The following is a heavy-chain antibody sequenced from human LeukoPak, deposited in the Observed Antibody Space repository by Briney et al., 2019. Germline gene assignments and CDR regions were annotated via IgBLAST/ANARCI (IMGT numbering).Heavy chain of an antibody. V-gene: IGHV3-23*01. Sequence: PGGSLRLSCAASGFTFSSYAMSWVRQAPGKGLEWVSAISGSGGSTYYADSVKGRFTISRDNSKSTLYLQMNSLRAENTAVYYCAKDRPQYSSSYKGRFDYWGQGTLVTVSS. CDR1: GFTFSSYA. CDR2: ISGSGGST. D-gene: IGHD6-6*01. J-gene: IGHJ4*02. CDR3: AKDRPQYSSSYKGRFDY.